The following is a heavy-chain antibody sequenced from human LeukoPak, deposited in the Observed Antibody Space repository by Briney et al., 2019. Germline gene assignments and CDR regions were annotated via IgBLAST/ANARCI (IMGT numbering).Heavy chain of an antibody. Sequence: SETLSLTCTVSGGSISNYYWSWIRQPPGKGLEWIGYIYFSGITYYHPPLKSRVTISVDTSKNQFSLKLTSVTAADTAVYYCARARVDKVGYTSNWFFPLDYWGQGTLVTVSS. CDR2: IYFSGIT. J-gene: IGHJ4*02. CDR1: GGSISNYY. D-gene: IGHD6-13*01. CDR3: ARARVDKVGYTSNWFFPLDY. V-gene: IGHV4-59*01.